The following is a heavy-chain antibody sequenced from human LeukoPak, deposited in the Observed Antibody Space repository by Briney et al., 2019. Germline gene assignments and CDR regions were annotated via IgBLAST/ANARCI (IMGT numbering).Heavy chain of an antibody. D-gene: IGHD6-19*01. CDR2: IYYSGTT. CDR3: ARGQPQRYNSGWYVNWFDP. CDR1: GGSISDGAYD. V-gene: IGHV4-61*08. Sequence: SETLSLTCTVSGGSISDGAYDWGWIRQPPGKGLEWIGYIYYSGTTKYNPSLKSRVTISIDTSKNQFSLKVNSVTAADTAVYYCARGQPQRYNSGWYVNWFDPWGQGTLVSVSS. J-gene: IGHJ5*02.